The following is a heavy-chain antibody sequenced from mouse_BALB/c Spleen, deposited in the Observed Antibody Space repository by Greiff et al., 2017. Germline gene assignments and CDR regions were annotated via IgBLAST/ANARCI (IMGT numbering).Heavy chain of an antibody. V-gene: IGHV3-2*02. CDR1: GYSITSDYA. CDR3: ASCYYYGSSYFDY. J-gene: IGHJ2*01. CDR2: ISYSGST. D-gene: IGHD1-1*01. Sequence: EVQLQESGPGLVKPSQSLSLTCTVTGYSITSDYAWNWIRQFPGNKLEWMGYISYSGSTSYNPSLKSRISITRDTSKNQFFLQLNSVTTEDTATYYCASCYYYGSSYFDYWGQGTTLTVSS.